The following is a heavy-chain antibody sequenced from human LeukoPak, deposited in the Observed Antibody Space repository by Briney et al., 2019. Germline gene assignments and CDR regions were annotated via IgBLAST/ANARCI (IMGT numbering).Heavy chain of an antibody. CDR2: IYYSGST. CDR3: ARLPIPGDYVH. V-gene: IGHV4-39*01. Sequence: SETLSLTFTVSGGSISSSSYYWGWIRQPPGKGLEWIGSIYYSGSTYYNPSLKSRVTISVDTSKNQFSLKLSSVTAADTAVYYCARLPIPGDYVHWGQGTLVTVSS. D-gene: IGHD4-17*01. CDR1: GGSISSSSYY. J-gene: IGHJ4*02.